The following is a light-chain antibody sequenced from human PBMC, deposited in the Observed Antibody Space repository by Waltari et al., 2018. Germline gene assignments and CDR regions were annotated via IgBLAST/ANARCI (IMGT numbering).Light chain of an antibody. V-gene: IGKV3-20*01. Sequence: EVVLTQSPGTLSLSPGETATLSCRASQNIGRYLGWYQQKSGQAPMLLIYGASTRATGIPDRFSGSGSGTDFSLTISRLEAEDFAVYYCQNHERLPATFGQGTKVEIK. J-gene: IGKJ1*01. CDR2: GAS. CDR1: QNIGRY. CDR3: QNHERLPAT.